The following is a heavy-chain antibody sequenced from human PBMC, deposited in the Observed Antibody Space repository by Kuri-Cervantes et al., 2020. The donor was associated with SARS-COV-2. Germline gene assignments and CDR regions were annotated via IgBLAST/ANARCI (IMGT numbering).Heavy chain of an antibody. V-gene: IGHV4-38-2*02. CDR2: IYHSGST. CDR3: ARGKVELTYQLLYSHYYYYYMDV. Sequence: GSLRLSCTVSGYSISSGYYSGWIRQPPGKGLEWIGSIYHSGSTYYNPSLKSRVTISVDTSKNQFSLKLSSVTAADTAVYYCARGKVELTYQLLYSHYYYYYMDVWGKGTTVTVSS. D-gene: IGHD2-2*02. CDR1: GYSISSGYY. J-gene: IGHJ6*03.